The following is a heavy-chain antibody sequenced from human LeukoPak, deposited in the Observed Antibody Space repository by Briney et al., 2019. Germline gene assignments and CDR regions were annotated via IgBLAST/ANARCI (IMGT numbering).Heavy chain of an antibody. D-gene: IGHD6-19*01. CDR2: ISSSGSTI. V-gene: IGHV3-48*03. J-gene: IGHJ3*02. CDR1: GFTFSSYE. CDR3: ARDNPLYSSGWSLFGAFDI. Sequence: GGSLRLSCAASGFTFSSYEMNWVRQAPGKGLEWVSYISSSGSTIYYADSVKGGFTISRDNAKNSLYLQMNSLRAEDTAVYYCARDNPLYSSGWSLFGAFDIWGQGTMVTVSS.